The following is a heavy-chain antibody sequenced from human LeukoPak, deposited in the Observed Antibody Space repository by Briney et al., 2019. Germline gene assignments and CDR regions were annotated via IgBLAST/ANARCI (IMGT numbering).Heavy chain of an antibody. J-gene: IGHJ4*02. CDR3: ARNDVVTTQFDY. Sequence: SKTLSLTCTVSGGSISSHYWSWIRQPPGKGLEWIGYIYYSGSANYNPSLKSRVTISVDTSKNQFSLKLSSVTAADTAVYYCARNDVVTTQFDYWGQGTLVTVSS. CDR2: IYYSGSA. V-gene: IGHV4-59*11. CDR1: GGSISSHY. D-gene: IGHD5-12*01.